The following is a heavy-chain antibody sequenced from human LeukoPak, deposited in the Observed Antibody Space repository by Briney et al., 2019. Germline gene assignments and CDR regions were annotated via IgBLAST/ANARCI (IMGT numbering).Heavy chain of an antibody. CDR1: GFTFSSNY. CDR2: IYSGGST. V-gene: IGHV3-66*02. CDR3: ARVQQWLGPEDV. J-gene: IGHJ6*02. D-gene: IGHD6-19*01. Sequence: GGSLRLSCAASGFTFSSNYMTWVRQAPGKGLEWVSIIYSGGSTYYADSVNGRFTISRDNSKNTLYLQMNSLRVEDTAVYYCARVQQWLGPEDVWGQGTTVTVSS.